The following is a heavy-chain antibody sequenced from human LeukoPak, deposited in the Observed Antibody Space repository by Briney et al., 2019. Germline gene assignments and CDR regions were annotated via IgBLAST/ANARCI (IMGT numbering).Heavy chain of an antibody. Sequence: SETLSLTCTVSGGSISSYYWSWIRQPPGKGLEWIGYIYYSGSTNYNPSLKSRVTISVDTSKNQFSLKLSSVTAADTAVYYCARGYYYGSGSYFFDYWGQGTLVTVSS. D-gene: IGHD3-10*01. CDR2: IYYSGST. V-gene: IGHV4-59*08. CDR3: ARGYYYGSGSYFFDY. CDR1: GGSISSYY. J-gene: IGHJ4*02.